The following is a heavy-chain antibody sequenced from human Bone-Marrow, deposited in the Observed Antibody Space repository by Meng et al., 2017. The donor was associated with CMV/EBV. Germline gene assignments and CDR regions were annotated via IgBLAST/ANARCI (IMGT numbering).Heavy chain of an antibody. Sequence: SVKVSCKASGGTFSSYTISWVRQAPGQGLEWMGRIIPILGIANYAQKFQGRVTITADKSTSTAYMELSSLRSEDTAVYYCAREGAGSSSWFGKIDPWGQGTLVTVSS. J-gene: IGHJ5*02. CDR3: AREGAGSSSWFGKIDP. V-gene: IGHV1-69*04. CDR1: GGTFSSYT. D-gene: IGHD6-13*01. CDR2: IIPILGIA.